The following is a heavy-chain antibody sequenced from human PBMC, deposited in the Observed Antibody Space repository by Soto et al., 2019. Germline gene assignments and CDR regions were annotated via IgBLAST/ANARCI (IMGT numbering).Heavy chain of an antibody. CDR2: INHSGST. CDR3: ARACGYDSDYYYYGMDF. D-gene: IGHD5-12*01. V-gene: IGHV4-34*01. Sequence: SETLSLTCAVYGGSFSGYYWNWIRQPPGKGLEWIGEINHSGSTNYNPSLKSRVTISVDTSKNQFSLKLNSVTAADTAVYYCARACGYDSDYYYYGMDFRGQGTTVTVSS. J-gene: IGHJ6*02. CDR1: GGSFSGYY.